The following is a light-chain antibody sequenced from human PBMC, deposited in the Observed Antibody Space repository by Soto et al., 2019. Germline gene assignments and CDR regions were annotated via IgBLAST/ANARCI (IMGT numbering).Light chain of an antibody. CDR2: NNN. V-gene: IGLV1-44*01. CDR3: AAWDYSLHAV. J-gene: IGLJ2*01. Sequence: QSALTQPPSASGTPGQRVTISCSGDSSNIGRNTVNWYQHLPGTAPKLLIYNNNQRPSGIPDRFSGSKSGTSASLAISGLQSEDEADYYCAAWDYSLHAVFGGGTKVTVL. CDR1: SSNIGRNT.